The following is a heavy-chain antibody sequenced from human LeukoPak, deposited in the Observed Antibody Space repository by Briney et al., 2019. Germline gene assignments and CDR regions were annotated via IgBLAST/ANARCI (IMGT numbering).Heavy chain of an antibody. D-gene: IGHD5-12*01. Sequence: GRSLRLSCAASGFTLSNHTMHWVRQAPGKGLEWVAVISYDGSNEYYANSVKGRFTISRHISKNTLYLQMNSLRADDTAVYFCATNSGYDYLLPFDYWGQGTLVTVSS. CDR2: ISYDGSNE. CDR3: ATNSGYDYLLPFDY. V-gene: IGHV3-30-3*01. J-gene: IGHJ4*02. CDR1: GFTLSNHT.